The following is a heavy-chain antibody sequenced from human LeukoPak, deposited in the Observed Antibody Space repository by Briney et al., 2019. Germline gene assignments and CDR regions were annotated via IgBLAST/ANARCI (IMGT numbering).Heavy chain of an antibody. CDR1: GGSFSGYY. CDR2: INHSGST. J-gene: IGHJ4*02. V-gene: IGHV4-34*01. CDR3: ARALQLASDHQPFDY. Sequence: SETLSLTCAVYGGSFSGYYWSWIRQPPGKGLEWIGEINHSGSTNYNPSLKSRVTISVDTSKNQFSLKLSSVTAADTAVYYCARALQLASDHQPFDYWGQGTLVTVSS. D-gene: IGHD6-13*01.